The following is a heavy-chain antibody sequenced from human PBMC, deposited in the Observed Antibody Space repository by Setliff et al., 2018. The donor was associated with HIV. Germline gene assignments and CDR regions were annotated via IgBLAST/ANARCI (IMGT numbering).Heavy chain of an antibody. Sequence: KVSCKPSGSSFTNHYMHWVRQAPGQGLEWMGWISVYNGYTNYAQKLQERVTITRDMSTSTAYMELSSLRSEDTAVYYCAAPLRYDSSGYYEEAFDIWGQGTMVTVSS. CDR3: AAPLRYDSSGYYEEAFDI. D-gene: IGHD3-22*01. CDR1: GSSFTNHY. J-gene: IGHJ3*02. V-gene: IGHV1-58*02. CDR2: ISVYNGYT.